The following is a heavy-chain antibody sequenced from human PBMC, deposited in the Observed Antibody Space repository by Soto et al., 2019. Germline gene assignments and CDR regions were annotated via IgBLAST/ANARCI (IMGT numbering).Heavy chain of an antibody. CDR2: ISYDGSNK. Sequence: QVQLVESGGGVVQPGRSLRLSCAASGFTFSSYAMHWVRQAPGKGLEWVAVISYDGSNKYYADSVKGRFTISRDNSKNTLYLQMNSLRAEDTAVYYCARDPGYSSGWSVISGDAFDIWGQGTMVTVSS. CDR3: ARDPGYSSGWSVISGDAFDI. D-gene: IGHD6-19*01. V-gene: IGHV3-30-3*01. CDR1: GFTFSSYA. J-gene: IGHJ3*02.